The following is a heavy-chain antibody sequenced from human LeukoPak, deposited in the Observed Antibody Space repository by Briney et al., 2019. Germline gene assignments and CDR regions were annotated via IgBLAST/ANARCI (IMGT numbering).Heavy chain of an antibody. D-gene: IGHD6-19*01. Sequence: PGGSLRLSCAASGFTFSSYAMSGVRQAPGKGLEWGSDISGGGATTFYADSVKGRFTISRDNSKNTLYLQLSSLRAEDTAVYYCAKGYSNGYGAWGQGTLVTVSS. CDR2: ISGGGATT. J-gene: IGHJ5*02. V-gene: IGHV3-23*01. CDR1: GFTFSSYA. CDR3: AKGYSNGYGA.